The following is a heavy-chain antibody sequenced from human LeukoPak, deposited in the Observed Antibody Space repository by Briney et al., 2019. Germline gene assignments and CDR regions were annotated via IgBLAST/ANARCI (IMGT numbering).Heavy chain of an antibody. CDR2: ISYDGSNK. J-gene: IGHJ3*02. D-gene: IGHD6-19*01. V-gene: IGHV3-30-3*01. CDR3: AIAGYSSGWYDAFDI. CDR1: GFTFSSYA. Sequence: PGGSLKLSCAASGFTFSSYAMHWVRQAPGKGLEWVAVISYDGSNKYYADPVKGRFTISRDNSKNTLYLQMNSLRAEDTAVYYCAIAGYSSGWYDAFDIWGQGTMVTVSS.